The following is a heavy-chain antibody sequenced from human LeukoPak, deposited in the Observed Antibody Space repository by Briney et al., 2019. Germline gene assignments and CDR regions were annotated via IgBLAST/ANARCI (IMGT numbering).Heavy chain of an antibody. CDR3: ARLQWLVLEEREFDY. D-gene: IGHD6-19*01. CDR2: INPNTGGT. CDR1: GYTFTDYY. V-gene: IGHV1-2*02. J-gene: IGHJ4*02. Sequence: ASVKVSCKASGYTFTDYYMHWVRQAPGQGLEWMGWINPNTGGTNYAQKFQGRITMTRDTSISTAYMELSRLRSDDTAVYYCARLQWLVLEEREFDYWGQGTLVTVSS.